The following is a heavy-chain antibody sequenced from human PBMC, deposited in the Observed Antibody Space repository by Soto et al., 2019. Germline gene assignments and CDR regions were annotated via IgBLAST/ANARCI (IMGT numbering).Heavy chain of an antibody. V-gene: IGHV3-30*18. Sequence: QVQLVESGGGVVQPGRSLRLSCAASGFTFSSYGMHWVRQAPGKGLEWVAVISYDGSNKYYADSLKGRFTISRDNSKNTLYLQMNSRRAEDTAVYYCAKEWVYDTSGWSFDYWGQGTLVTVSS. CDR3: AKEWVYDTSGWSFDY. CDR2: ISYDGSNK. D-gene: IGHD3-22*01. J-gene: IGHJ4*02. CDR1: GFTFSSYG.